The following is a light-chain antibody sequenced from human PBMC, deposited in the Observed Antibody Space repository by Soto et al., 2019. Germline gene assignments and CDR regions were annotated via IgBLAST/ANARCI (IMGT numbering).Light chain of an antibody. CDR1: QSITGC. Sequence: DIQMTQYPPTLSASVGDRVTISCGASQSITGCLAWFQQKPGKAPKLLISKASKLGSWVPSRFRGSGSGTDFTLTISGLKTDDFANYYCQQYNPYSTWTFGHGTKVDIK. J-gene: IGKJ1*01. CDR3: QQYNPYSTWT. V-gene: IGKV1-5*03. CDR2: KAS.